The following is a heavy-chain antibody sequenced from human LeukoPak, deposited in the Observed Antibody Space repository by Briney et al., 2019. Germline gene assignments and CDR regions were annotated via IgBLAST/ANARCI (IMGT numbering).Heavy chain of an antibody. D-gene: IGHD3-10*01. V-gene: IGHV3-48*01. CDR2: INVVNGAI. Sequence: PRGSLRLSCATSGFTLRYYQMNWVRQAPGKGLEWVSYINVVNGAIYYADSVKGRFTISGDIATNSVYLQMYSLRAEDTALYYCVRDGNRGYDMDVWGQGTAVTVS. CDR1: GFTLRYYQ. CDR3: VRDGNRGYDMDV. J-gene: IGHJ6*02.